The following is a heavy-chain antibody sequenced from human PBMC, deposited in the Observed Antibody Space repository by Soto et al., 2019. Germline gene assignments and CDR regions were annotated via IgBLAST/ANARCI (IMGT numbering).Heavy chain of an antibody. CDR2: INRDGSEE. J-gene: IGHJ5*02. Sequence: EMLLVESGGGLVQPGGSLRLSCVASGFTFSGYWMSWVRQAPGKGLEWVANINRDGSEEHYVDSVKGRFTISRDNAKNSVYPQMDSLRGDDSAVYYCARDPGPRSASIRGLGWFDPWGQGTLVTVSS. D-gene: IGHD2-2*01. V-gene: IGHV3-7*03. CDR3: ARDPGPRSASIRGLGWFDP. CDR1: GFTFSGYW.